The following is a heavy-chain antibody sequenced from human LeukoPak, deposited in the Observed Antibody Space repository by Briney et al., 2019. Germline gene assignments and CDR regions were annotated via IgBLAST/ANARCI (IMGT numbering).Heavy chain of an antibody. CDR3: ARNAAYYFESGGYPRRGWYLDL. CDR2: IYTSGTT. Sequence: SETLSLTCTVSGGSISSYYWSWIRQPAGKGLEWIGRIYTSGTTNYNPSLKSRVTMSVYTSKNQFSLKVRSVIAADTAVYYCARNAAYYFESGGYPRRGWYLDLWGRGTLVTVSS. V-gene: IGHV4-4*07. CDR1: GGSISSYY. J-gene: IGHJ2*01. D-gene: IGHD3-22*01.